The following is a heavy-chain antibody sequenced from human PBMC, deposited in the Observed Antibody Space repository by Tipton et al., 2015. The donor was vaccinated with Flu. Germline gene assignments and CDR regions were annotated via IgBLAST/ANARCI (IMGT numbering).Heavy chain of an antibody. CDR3: ARIAAAGY. D-gene: IGHD6-13*01. CDR2: IYYSGST. V-gene: IGHV4-39*07. J-gene: IGHJ4*02. CDR1: GGSISSSSYY. Sequence: LRLSCTVSGGSISSSSYYWGWIRQPPGKGLEWIGSIYYSGSTYYNPPLKSRVTISVDTSKNQFSLKLSSVTAADTAVYYCARIAAAGYWGQGTLVTVSS.